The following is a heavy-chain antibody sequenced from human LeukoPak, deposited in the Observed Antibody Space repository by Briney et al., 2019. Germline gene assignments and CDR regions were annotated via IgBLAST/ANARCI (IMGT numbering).Heavy chain of an antibody. CDR3: ARHWFDP. CDR1: GFTVSSDY. CDR2: IYSGGST. Sequence: GGSLRLSCAASGFTVSSDYMSWVRPAPGKGLEWVSVIYSGGSTYYADSVKGRFTISRDKSKNTVYLQMNSLRFEDTAMYYCARHWFDPWGQGTLVTVSS. V-gene: IGHV3-53*05. J-gene: IGHJ5*02.